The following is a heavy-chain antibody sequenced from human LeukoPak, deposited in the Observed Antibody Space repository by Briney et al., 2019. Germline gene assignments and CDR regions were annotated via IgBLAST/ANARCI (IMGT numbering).Heavy chain of an antibody. CDR3: VKDYSYTYGPPFDP. D-gene: IGHD5-18*01. Sequence: GGSLRLSCSASGFTLSSYAMHWVRQAPGKGLEYVSAISNNGGSTYYADSVKGRFTISRDNSKNTLYLQMSSLRPEDTAVYYCVKDYSYTYGPPFDPWGQGTLVTVSS. CDR2: ISNNGGST. CDR1: GFTLSSYA. V-gene: IGHV3-64D*09. J-gene: IGHJ5*02.